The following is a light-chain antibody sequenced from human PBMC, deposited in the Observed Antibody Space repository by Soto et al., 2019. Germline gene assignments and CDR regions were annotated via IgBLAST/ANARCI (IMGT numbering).Light chain of an antibody. J-gene: IGKJ1*01. CDR2: QAS. CDR3: QQFNNYPWT. CDR1: QSISSW. V-gene: IGKV1-5*03. Sequence: DIQMTQPPSTLSASVGDRVTITCRASQSISSWLAWYQQKPGKAPKLLIYQASSLESGVPSRFSGGGSGTEFTLTISSLQPDDFATYDCQQFNNYPWTFGQRTRVEIK.